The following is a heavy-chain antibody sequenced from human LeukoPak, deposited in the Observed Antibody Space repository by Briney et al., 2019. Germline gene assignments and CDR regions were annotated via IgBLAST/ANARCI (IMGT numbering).Heavy chain of an antibody. CDR2: TRFDGKNK. J-gene: IGHJ6*03. Sequence: GGSLRLSCAASGFTFSRYGMHWVRQAPGKGLEWVSFTRFDGKNKYYADSVKGRFTISKDSSKNTLDLQMNSLRTEDTAVYYCARVLRYCSGGNCYSGGLGYMDVWGKGTTVTISS. CDR3: ARVLRYCSGGNCYSGGLGYMDV. D-gene: IGHD2-15*01. V-gene: IGHV3-30*02. CDR1: GFTFSRYG.